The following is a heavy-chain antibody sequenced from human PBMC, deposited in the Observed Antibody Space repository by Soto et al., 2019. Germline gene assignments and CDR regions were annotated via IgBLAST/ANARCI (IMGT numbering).Heavy chain of an antibody. Sequence: GGSLRLSCAASGFAVSSNYMSWVGQAPGKGLEWVSVIFTGGDTYSADSVKGRFTMSRDSSKTTLYLQMNSLRAEDTAVYYCARVPPEYTKRCYYYYYGMDVWGQGTTVTVSS. CDR1: GFAVSSNY. D-gene: IGHD2-8*01. CDR3: ARVPPEYTKRCYYYYYGMDV. CDR2: IFTGGDT. J-gene: IGHJ6*02. V-gene: IGHV3-53*01.